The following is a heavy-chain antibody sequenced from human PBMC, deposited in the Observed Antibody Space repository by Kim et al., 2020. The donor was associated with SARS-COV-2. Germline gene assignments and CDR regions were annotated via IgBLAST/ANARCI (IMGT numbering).Heavy chain of an antibody. J-gene: IGHJ4*02. D-gene: IGHD3-10*01. CDR3: ARGRGWLKTWPYFYY. CDR1: GGSFSGYY. Sequence: SETLSLTCAVYGGSFSGYYWSWIRQPPGKGLEWIGEINHSGSTNYNPSLKSRVTISVDTSKNQFSLKLSSVTAADTAVYYCARGRGWLKTWPYFYYWGQGTLVTFSS. CDR2: INHSGST. V-gene: IGHV4-34*01.